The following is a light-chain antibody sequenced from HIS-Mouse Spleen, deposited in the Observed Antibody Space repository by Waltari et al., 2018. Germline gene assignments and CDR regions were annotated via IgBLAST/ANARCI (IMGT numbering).Light chain of an antibody. V-gene: IGLV3-21*02. CDR2: DDS. Sequence: VLTQPPSASGTPGQRVTIPCSGSSSNIGSNYVSWYQQKPGQAPVLVVYDDSDRPSGIPERFSGSNSGNTATLTISRVEAGDEADYYCQVWDSSSDHVVFGGGTKLTVL. J-gene: IGLJ2*01. CDR3: QVWDSSSDHVV. CDR1: SSNIGSNY.